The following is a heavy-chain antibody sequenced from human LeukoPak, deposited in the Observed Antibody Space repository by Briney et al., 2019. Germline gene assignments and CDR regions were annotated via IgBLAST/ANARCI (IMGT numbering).Heavy chain of an antibody. Sequence: TGECLKISCKGSGYSFTNYWIGWVHQMPGKGLEWMGIIYPGDSDIRYNPSFQGQVTISVDKSISTTYLQWSSLKASDTAIYYCARHLATVTASRQYYYYGMDVWGQGTTVTVSS. CDR1: GYSFTNYW. J-gene: IGHJ6*02. CDR3: ARHLATVTASRQYYYYGMDV. V-gene: IGHV5-51*07. CDR2: IYPGDSDI. D-gene: IGHD4-17*01.